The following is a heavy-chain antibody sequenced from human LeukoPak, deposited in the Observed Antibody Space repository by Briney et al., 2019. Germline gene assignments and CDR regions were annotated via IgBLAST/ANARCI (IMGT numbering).Heavy chain of an antibody. Sequence: ASVKVSCKASGYTFTSYGISLVRQAPGQGLEWMGWISAYNGNTNYAQKLQGRVTMTTDTSTSTAYMELRSLRSDDTAVYYCARAVEYSSSRRLGPPYYYYMDVWGKGTTVTVSS. CDR2: ISAYNGNT. D-gene: IGHD6-6*01. CDR1: GYTFTSYG. J-gene: IGHJ6*03. CDR3: ARAVEYSSSRRLGPPYYYYMDV. V-gene: IGHV1-18*01.